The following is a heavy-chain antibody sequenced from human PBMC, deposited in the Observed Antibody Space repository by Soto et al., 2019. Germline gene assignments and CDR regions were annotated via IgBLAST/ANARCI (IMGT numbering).Heavy chain of an antibody. D-gene: IGHD2-8*01. V-gene: IGHV3-30*04. J-gene: IGHJ4*02. Sequence: QVQLVESGGGVVQPGRSLRLSCAASEFTFNRHAMHWVRQAPGKGLEWVAVISHVGRIKYYADSVKGRFTISRDNSMNTLDLQMNSLRAEDTAIYFCARVSGHVYATLHGPFDYWGQGTLVTVSS. CDR1: EFTFNRHA. CDR2: ISHVGRIK. CDR3: ARVSGHVYATLHGPFDY.